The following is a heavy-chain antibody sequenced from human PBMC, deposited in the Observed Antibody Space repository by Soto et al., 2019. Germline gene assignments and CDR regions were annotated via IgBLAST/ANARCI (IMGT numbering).Heavy chain of an antibody. CDR1: GDSVSSNSAA. V-gene: IGHV6-1*01. CDR2: TYYRSKWYN. D-gene: IGHD6-19*01. J-gene: IGHJ6*02. Sequence: SQTLSLTCVISGDSVSSNSAAWNWIRQSPSRGLEWLGRTYYRSKWYNDYAVSVKSRITINPDTSRNQFSLQLNSVTPEDTAVYYCARETPSGWGSGWRMDVWGQGTTVTVSS. CDR3: ARETPSGWGSGWRMDV.